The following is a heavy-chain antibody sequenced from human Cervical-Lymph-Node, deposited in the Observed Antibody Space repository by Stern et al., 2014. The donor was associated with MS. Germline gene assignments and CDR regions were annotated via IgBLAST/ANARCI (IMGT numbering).Heavy chain of an antibody. J-gene: IGHJ4*02. CDR2: INPSAGNT. V-gene: IGHV1-46*01. CDR3: ARDEGADY. Sequence: VQLVQSGAEVKKPGASGTVSCMASGYSFTSYFINWVRQAPGQGLEWMGIINPSAGNTNYAQKFQGRVVMTSDTSTGTVYMELSSLRSEDTAVYYCARDEGADYWGQGTLVTVSS. CDR1: GYSFTSYF.